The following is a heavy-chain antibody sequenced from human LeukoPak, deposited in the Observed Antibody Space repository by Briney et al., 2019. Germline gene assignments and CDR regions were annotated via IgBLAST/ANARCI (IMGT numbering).Heavy chain of an antibody. Sequence: SQTLSLTCAVSGGSISSGGYPWSWIRQPPGKGLEWIGYIYHSGSTYYNPSLKSRVTISVDRSKNQFSLKLSSVTAADTAVYYCARAMLNYFDYWGQGTLVTVSS. D-gene: IGHD2-8*01. CDR2: IYHSGST. CDR3: ARAMLNYFDY. J-gene: IGHJ4*02. CDR1: GGSISSGGYP. V-gene: IGHV4-30-2*01.